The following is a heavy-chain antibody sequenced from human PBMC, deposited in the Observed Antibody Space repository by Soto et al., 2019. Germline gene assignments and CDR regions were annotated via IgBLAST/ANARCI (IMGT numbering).Heavy chain of an antibody. Sequence: QGQLVEAGGGGVQPGRSLRLSCAASGFTFSSYGMHLVRQAPGKGLEWVAVISYDGSNKYYADSVKGRFTISRDNSKNTLYLQMNSLRAEDTAVYYCARSPYSVSYLAYFDYWGQGTLVTVSS. V-gene: IGHV3-30*03. CDR1: GFTFSSYG. CDR2: ISYDGSNK. J-gene: IGHJ4*02. CDR3: ARSPYSVSYLAYFDY. D-gene: IGHD1-26*01.